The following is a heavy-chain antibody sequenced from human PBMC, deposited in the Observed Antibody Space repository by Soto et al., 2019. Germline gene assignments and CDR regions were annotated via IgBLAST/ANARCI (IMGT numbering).Heavy chain of an antibody. J-gene: IGHJ6*02. D-gene: IGHD4-17*01. CDR3: ARDPDGDRTGYYGMDV. V-gene: IGHV3-33*01. CDR1: GFTFSSYG. Sequence: GGSLRLSCAASGFTFSSYGMHWVRQAPGRGLEWVAVIWYDGSNKYYADSVKGRFTISRDNSKNTLYLQMNSLRAEDTAVYYCARDPDGDRTGYYGMDVWGQGTTVTVSS. CDR2: IWYDGSNK.